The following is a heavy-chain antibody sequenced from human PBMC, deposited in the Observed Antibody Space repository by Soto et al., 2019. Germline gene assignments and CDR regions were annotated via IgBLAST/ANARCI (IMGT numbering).Heavy chain of an antibody. Sequence: GGSLRLSCASSVFTFSSYGMHCVRHSPGKGLEWVAVISYDGSNKYYADSVRGRFTISRDNSKNTLYLQMNSLRAEDTAVYYCAKELRFWALLYGMDVWGQRTTVTVSS. J-gene: IGHJ6*01. D-gene: IGHD3-3*01. CDR3: AKELRFWALLYGMDV. V-gene: IGHV3-30*18. CDR1: VFTFSSYG. CDR2: ISYDGSNK.